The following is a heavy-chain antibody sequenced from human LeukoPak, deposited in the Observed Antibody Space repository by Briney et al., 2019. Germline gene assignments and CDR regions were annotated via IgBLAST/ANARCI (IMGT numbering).Heavy chain of an antibody. V-gene: IGHV4-34*01. CDR3: ARGPGYCSSTSCYLRYYYYGMDV. Sequence: PSETLSLTCAVYGGSFSGYYWSWIRQPPGKGLEWIGEINHSGSTNYNPSLKSRVTISVDTSKNQFSLKLNSVTAADTAVYYCARGPGYCSSTSCYLRYYYYGMDVWGQGTTVTVSS. CDR1: GGSFSGYY. J-gene: IGHJ6*02. CDR2: INHSGST. D-gene: IGHD2-2*01.